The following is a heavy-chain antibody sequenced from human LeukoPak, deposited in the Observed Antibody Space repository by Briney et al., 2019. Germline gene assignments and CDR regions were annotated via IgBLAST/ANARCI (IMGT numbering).Heavy chain of an antibody. Sequence: GGSLRLSCAASGFRVTGNYMNWVRQAPGKGLEWVSTIYSGGSTYYSESVKGRFTISRDNSKNTLYLQMNSLRAEDTAVYYCAKELGLWFGESDYWGQGTLVTVSS. CDR1: GFRVTGNY. CDR3: AKELGLWFGESDY. J-gene: IGHJ4*02. D-gene: IGHD3-10*01. CDR2: IYSGGST. V-gene: IGHV3-53*01.